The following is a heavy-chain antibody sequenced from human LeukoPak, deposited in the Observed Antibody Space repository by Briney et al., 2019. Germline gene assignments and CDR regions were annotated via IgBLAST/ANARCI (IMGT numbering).Heavy chain of an antibody. Sequence: GASVKVSCKASGGTFSSYAISWVRQAPGQGLEWMGRIIPILGIANYAQKFQGRVTITADKSTSTAYMELSSLRSEDTAVYYCARDLDPAPVEGYYYGMDVWGQGTTVTVSS. D-gene: IGHD3-3*01. CDR1: GGTFSSYA. CDR3: ARDLDPAPVEGYYYGMDV. CDR2: IIPILGIA. V-gene: IGHV1-69*04. J-gene: IGHJ6*02.